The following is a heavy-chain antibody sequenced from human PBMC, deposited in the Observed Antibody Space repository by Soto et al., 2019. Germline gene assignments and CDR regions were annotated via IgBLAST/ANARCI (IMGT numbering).Heavy chain of an antibody. CDR1: GFTFSSYA. CDR3: AKASSGYYYSPGY. CDR2: ISGSGGST. V-gene: IGHV3-23*01. Sequence: GGSLRLSCAASGFTFSSYAMSWVRQAPGKGLEWVSAISGSGGSTYYADSVKGRSTISRDNSKNTLYLQMNSLRAEDTAVYYCAKASSGYYYSPGYWGQGTLVTVSS. D-gene: IGHD3-22*01. J-gene: IGHJ4*02.